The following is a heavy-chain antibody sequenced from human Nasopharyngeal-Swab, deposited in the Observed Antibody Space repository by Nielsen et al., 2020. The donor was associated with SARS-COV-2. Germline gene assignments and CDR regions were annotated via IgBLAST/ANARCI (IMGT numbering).Heavy chain of an antibody. J-gene: IGHJ6*03. CDR2: IYPGGSDT. CDR3: ARRGYGGSGSYYFYYYMDV. D-gene: IGHD4-23*01. V-gene: IGHV5-51*01. CDR1: GYNFTTYW. Sequence: GESLKISCKGSGYNFTTYWIGWVRQMPGKGLEWMGIIYPGGSDTRYSPSFQGQVTISADKSISTAYLQWSSLKASDTAMYYCARRGYGGSGSYYFYYYMDVWGKGTTVTVSS.